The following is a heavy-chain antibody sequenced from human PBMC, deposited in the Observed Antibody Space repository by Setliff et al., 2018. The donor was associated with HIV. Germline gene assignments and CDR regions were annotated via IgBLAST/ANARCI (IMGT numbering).Heavy chain of an antibody. V-gene: IGHV4-31*03. CDR3: ARALGSDRLNWFDP. J-gene: IGHJ5*02. D-gene: IGHD7-27*01. CDR1: GGSISSGGYY. Sequence: SETLSLTCTVSGGSISSGGYYWSWGRQHPGKGLEWIGNIYYSGSTYYNPSLTSRATISVDTSKNHFSLKLTSVTAADTAVYYCARALGSDRLNWFDPWGQGTLVTVSS. CDR2: IYYSGST.